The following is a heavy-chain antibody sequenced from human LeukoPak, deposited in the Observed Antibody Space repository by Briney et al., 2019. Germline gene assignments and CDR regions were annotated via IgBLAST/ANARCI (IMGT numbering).Heavy chain of an antibody. Sequence: SETLSLTCTVSGGSISSSSYYWGWIRQPPGKGLEWIGEINHSGSTNYNPSLKSRVTISVDTSKNQFSLKLSSVTAADTAVYYCARRRVTGYYNGGYFDYWGQGTLVTVSS. J-gene: IGHJ4*02. CDR3: ARRRVTGYYNGGYFDY. CDR1: GGSISSSSYY. V-gene: IGHV4-39*07. D-gene: IGHD3-9*01. CDR2: INHSGST.